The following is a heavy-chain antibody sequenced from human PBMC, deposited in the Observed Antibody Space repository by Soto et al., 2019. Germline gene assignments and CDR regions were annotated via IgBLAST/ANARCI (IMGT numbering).Heavy chain of an antibody. CDR3: ARGFDSSSGYSYYYGMDV. CDR2: INPNSGGT. V-gene: IGHV1-2*04. J-gene: IGHJ6*02. CDR1: GYTFTGYY. Sequence: ASVKVSCKASGYTFTGYYMHWVRQAPGQGLEWMGWINPNSGGTNYAQKFQGWVTMTRDTSISTAYMELSRLRSDDTAVYYCARGFDSSSGYSYYYGMDVWGQGTTVTVSS. D-gene: IGHD6-13*01.